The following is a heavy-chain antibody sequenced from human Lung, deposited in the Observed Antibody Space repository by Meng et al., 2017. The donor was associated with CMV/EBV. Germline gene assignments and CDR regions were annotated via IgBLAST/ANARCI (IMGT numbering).Heavy chain of an antibody. CDR3: ARVLAEREDYYYGMDV. D-gene: IGHD1-26*01. CDR2: ISSDGSKK. Sequence: GGSXRLXCACYRFSFKTYGVHWVRQASGKEMECVAVISSDGSKKYYADTVKGRFTISRDNSKSTVYLQMNSLRPEDTAVYFCARVLAEREDYYYGMDVWGQGNXVTVSS. V-gene: IGHV3-30*03. CDR1: RFSFKTYG. J-gene: IGHJ6*02.